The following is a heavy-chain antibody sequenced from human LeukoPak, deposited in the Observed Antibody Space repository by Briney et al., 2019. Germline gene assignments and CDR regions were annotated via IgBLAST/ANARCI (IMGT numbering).Heavy chain of an antibody. J-gene: IGHJ4*02. CDR3: AKGQRSPLLLIAAAATGADY. CDR1: GFTFSSYN. Sequence: GGSLRLSCAASGFTFSSYNMNWVRQAPGKGLEWGALISFDGNNEYYADSVKGRFTLSRDNSENTLSLQMNSLRAEDTAVYYCAKGQRSPLLLIAAAATGADYWGQGTLVTVSS. CDR2: ISFDGNNE. V-gene: IGHV3-30*04. D-gene: IGHD6-13*01.